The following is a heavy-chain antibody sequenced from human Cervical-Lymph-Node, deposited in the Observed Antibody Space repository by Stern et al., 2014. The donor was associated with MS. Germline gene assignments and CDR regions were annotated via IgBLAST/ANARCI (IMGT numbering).Heavy chain of an antibody. CDR2: IYNSGAT. CDR1: GDSITSGGHY. D-gene: IGHD1-26*01. Sequence: QVQLVESGPGLVKPSQTLSLTCTVSGDSITSGGHYWSWIRQPPGKGLTWIGYIYNSGATFYNPSLKGRVTISLDTSENQFSLKLSSVTAADTAIYYCASRWSGTYYGQNWFDPWGQGILVTVSS. V-gene: IGHV4-31*03. J-gene: IGHJ5*02. CDR3: ASRWSGTYYGQNWFDP.